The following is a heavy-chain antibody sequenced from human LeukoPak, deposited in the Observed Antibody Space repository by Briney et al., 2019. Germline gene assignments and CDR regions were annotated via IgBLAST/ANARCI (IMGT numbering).Heavy chain of an antibody. CDR3: ARDTDSSGYYHAFDI. Sequence: PGGSLRLSCAASGFTFDDYAMHWVRQAPGKGLEWVSSISSSSSYIYYADSVKGRFTISRDNAKNSLYLQMNSLRAEDTAVYYCARDTDSSGYYHAFDIWGQGTMVTVSS. CDR1: GFTFDDYA. V-gene: IGHV3-21*01. J-gene: IGHJ3*02. D-gene: IGHD3-22*01. CDR2: ISSSSSYI.